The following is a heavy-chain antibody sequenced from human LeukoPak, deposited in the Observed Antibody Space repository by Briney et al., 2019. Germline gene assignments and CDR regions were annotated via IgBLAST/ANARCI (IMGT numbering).Heavy chain of an antibody. Sequence: NPGGSLRLSCAASGFTFSSYSMNWVRQAPGKGLEWVSSISSSSSYIYYADSVKGRFTISRDNAKNSLYLQMNSLRAEDTAVYYCAREKTEPGWVDYWGQGTLVTVSS. V-gene: IGHV3-21*01. CDR1: GFTFSSYS. CDR2: ISSSSSYI. D-gene: IGHD1-26*01. J-gene: IGHJ4*02. CDR3: AREKTEPGWVDY.